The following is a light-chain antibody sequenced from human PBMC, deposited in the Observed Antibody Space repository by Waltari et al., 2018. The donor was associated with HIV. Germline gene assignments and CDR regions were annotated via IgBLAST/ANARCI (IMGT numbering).Light chain of an antibody. CDR3: QVWHNISVI. V-gene: IGLV3-9*01. CDR2: KSD. CDR1: KIGNKS. J-gene: IGLJ2*01. Sequence: SYELTQPLSVSVALGQTARISCGGDKIGNKSVHWYQYRQGQAPILVMYKSDVRPSGIPEGFSGSNTGNTATLSITKVQAGDEADYSCQVWHNISVIFGGGTKLTVL.